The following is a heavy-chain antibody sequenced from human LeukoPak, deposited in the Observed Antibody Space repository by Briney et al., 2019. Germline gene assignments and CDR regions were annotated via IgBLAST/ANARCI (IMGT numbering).Heavy chain of an antibody. Sequence: PGGSLRLSCAASGFTCTSYSMNWVRQAPGKGLGWVSTISGGGGSTYYADSVKGRFTISRDNSKNTLYLQVNSLRAEDTAVYYCAKGGKWDVTPFDYWGQGTLVTVSS. D-gene: IGHD1-26*01. V-gene: IGHV3-23*01. CDR3: AKGGKWDVTPFDY. J-gene: IGHJ4*02. CDR2: ISGGGGST. CDR1: GFTCTSYS.